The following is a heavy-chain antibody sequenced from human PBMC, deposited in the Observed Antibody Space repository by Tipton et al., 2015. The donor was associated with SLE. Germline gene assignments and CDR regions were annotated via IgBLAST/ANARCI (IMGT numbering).Heavy chain of an antibody. CDR1: GFTFTSSA. Sequence: QLVQSGAEVKKPGTSEKVSCKASGFTFTSSAMQWVRQARGQRLEWIGWIVVGSGNTNYAQKFQERVTITRDMSTSTAYMKLSSLRSEDTAVYYCAAVGDDCSSTSCYGGLIWPWGQGTLVTVSS. D-gene: IGHD2-2*01. CDR2: IVVGSGNT. J-gene: IGHJ5*02. CDR3: AAVGDDCSSTSCYGGLIWP. V-gene: IGHV1-58*02.